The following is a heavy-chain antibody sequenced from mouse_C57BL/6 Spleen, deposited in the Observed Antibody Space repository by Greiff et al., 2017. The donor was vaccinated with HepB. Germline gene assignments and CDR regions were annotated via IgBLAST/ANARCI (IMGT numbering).Heavy chain of an antibody. D-gene: IGHD2-3*01. CDR1: GFSLSTFGMG. Sequence: QVTLKESGPGILQPSQTLSLTCSFSGFSLSTFGMGVGWIRQPPGKGLEWLAHIWWDDDKYYNPALKSRLTISKDTSKNQVFLKIANVDTADTATYYCARMSDGRTYYFDYWGQGTTLTVSS. CDR2: IWWDDDK. V-gene: IGHV8-8*01. J-gene: IGHJ2*01. CDR3: ARMSDGRTYYFDY.